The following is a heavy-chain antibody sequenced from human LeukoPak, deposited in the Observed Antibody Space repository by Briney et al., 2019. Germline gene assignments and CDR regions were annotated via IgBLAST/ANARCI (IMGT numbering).Heavy chain of an antibody. CDR2: MNPNSGNT. J-gene: IGHJ4*02. V-gene: IGHV1-8*01. D-gene: IGHD2-21*01. Sequence: ASVKVSCKASGYTFTSYDINWVRQATGQGLEWMGWMNPNSGNTGYAQKFQGRVTMTRDTSISTAYMELSRLRSDDTAVYYCARVVVIATLPDWGQGTLVTVSS. CDR3: ARVVVIATLPD. CDR1: GYTFTSYD.